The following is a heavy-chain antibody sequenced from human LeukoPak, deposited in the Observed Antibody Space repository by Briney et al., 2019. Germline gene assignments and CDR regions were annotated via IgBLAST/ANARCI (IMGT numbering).Heavy chain of an antibody. J-gene: IGHJ6*02. CDR2: IIPIFGTA. CDR3: ARPHRFLEWLPDYYYYGMDV. D-gene: IGHD3-3*01. V-gene: IGHV1-69*13. Sequence: ASVKVSCKASGGTFSSHAISWVRQAPGQGLEWMGGIIPIFGTANYAQKFQGRVTITADESTSTAYMELSSLRSEDTAVYYCARPHRFLEWLPDYYYYGMDVWGQGTTVTVSS. CDR1: GGTFSSHA.